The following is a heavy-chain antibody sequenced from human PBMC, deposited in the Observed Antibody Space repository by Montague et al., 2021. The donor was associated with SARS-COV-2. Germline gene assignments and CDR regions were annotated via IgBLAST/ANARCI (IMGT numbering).Heavy chain of an antibody. CDR2: IDERGSA. CDR1: GGSISTSHW. V-gene: IGHV4-4*02. J-gene: IGHJ4*02. Sequence: SETLSLTCAVSGGSISTSHWWSWVRQPPGKGLEWIGGIDERGSANYSPSLKSRVTMSIDKSANQFSLKLASLTAADTAIYSCARDVRTSTWSIRGYGGNYYFDSWGPGNLGRRLL. CDR3: ARDVRTSTWSIRGYGGNYYFDS. D-gene: IGHD4-23*01.